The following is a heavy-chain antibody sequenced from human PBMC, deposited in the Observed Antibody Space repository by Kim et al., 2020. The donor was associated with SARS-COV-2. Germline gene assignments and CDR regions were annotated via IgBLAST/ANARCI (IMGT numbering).Heavy chain of an antibody. V-gene: IGHV3-66*01. CDR2: IFSDGRT. CDR1: GFSFSNTY. J-gene: IGHJ2*01. D-gene: IGHD3-22*01. Sequence: GGSLRLSCAPSGFSFSNTYLSWVRQAPGKGLEWVSLIFSDGRTFYSASVKGRLTVSSDNSNDNLYLQMNSLLTEDTAVYFCARAGYYDSSGHDF. CDR3: ARAGYYDSSGHDF.